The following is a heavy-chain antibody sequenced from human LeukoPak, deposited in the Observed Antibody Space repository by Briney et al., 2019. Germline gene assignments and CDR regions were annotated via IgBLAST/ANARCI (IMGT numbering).Heavy chain of an antibody. V-gene: IGHV3-33*08. Sequence: GRSLRLSCAASGFTFSSYAMHWVRQAPGKGLEWVAVIWYDGSNKYYADSVKGRFTISRDNSKNTLYLQMNSLRAEDTAVYHCATAAGYSYGDGAFDIWGQGTMVTVSS. CDR3: ATAAGYSYGDGAFDI. CDR1: GFTFSSYA. CDR2: IWYDGSNK. J-gene: IGHJ3*02. D-gene: IGHD4-17*01.